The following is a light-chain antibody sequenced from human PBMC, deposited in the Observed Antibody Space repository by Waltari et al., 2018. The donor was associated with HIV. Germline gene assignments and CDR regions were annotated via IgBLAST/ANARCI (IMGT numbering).Light chain of an antibody. Sequence: EIVMTQSPATVSVSPGEGATLSCRASHSIGNNLAWHQQRPGQAPRLLIHSASTRATGIPARFSGSGSGTQFTLTIDSLQSEDFAIYYCQHYNNWPYTFGQGTRLEIK. CDR3: QHYNNWPYT. J-gene: IGKJ2*01. CDR1: HSIGNN. V-gene: IGKV3-15*01. CDR2: SAS.